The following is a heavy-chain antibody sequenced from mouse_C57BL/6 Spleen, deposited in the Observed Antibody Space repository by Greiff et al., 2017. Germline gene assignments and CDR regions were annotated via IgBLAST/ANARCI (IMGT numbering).Heavy chain of an antibody. CDR1: GYAFSSYW. CDR3: ASSYYSNYVGFAY. Sequence: VMLVESGAELVKPGASVKISCKASGYAFSSYWMNWVKQRPGKGLEWIGQIYPGDGDTNYNGKFKGKATLTADKSSSTAYMQLSSLTSEDSAVYFCASSYYSNYVGFAYWGQGTLVTVSA. J-gene: IGHJ3*01. D-gene: IGHD2-5*01. V-gene: IGHV1-80*01. CDR2: IYPGDGDT.